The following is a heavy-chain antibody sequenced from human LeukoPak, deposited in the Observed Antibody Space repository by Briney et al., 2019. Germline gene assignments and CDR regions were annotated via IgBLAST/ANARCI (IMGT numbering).Heavy chain of an antibody. J-gene: IGHJ1*01. CDR1: GGSISSGDYY. Sequence: SETLSLTCTVSGGSISSGDYYWSWIRQPPGKGLEWIGYIYYSGSTYYNPSLKSRVTISVDTSKNQFSLKLSSVTAADTAVYYCAGISMGEQLVRRYFQHWGQGTLVTVSS. V-gene: IGHV4-30-4*01. CDR2: IYYSGST. D-gene: IGHD6-13*01. CDR3: AGISMGEQLVRRYFQH.